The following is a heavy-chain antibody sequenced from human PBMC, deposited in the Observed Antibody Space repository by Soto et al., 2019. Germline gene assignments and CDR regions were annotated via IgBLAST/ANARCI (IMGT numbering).Heavy chain of an antibody. D-gene: IGHD4-4*01. Sequence: PSENLSLTCAVSGGSINSGGYSWNWIRQPPGKGLEWIGHIYHRGDTYYNPSLKSRVTISVDRSKNQFSLNLNSVTAADTAVYFCARARTVGVEFWFDPWGQGTLVTVSS. V-gene: IGHV4-30-2*01. CDR3: ARARTVGVEFWFDP. CDR2: IYHRGDT. J-gene: IGHJ5*02. CDR1: GGSINSGGYS.